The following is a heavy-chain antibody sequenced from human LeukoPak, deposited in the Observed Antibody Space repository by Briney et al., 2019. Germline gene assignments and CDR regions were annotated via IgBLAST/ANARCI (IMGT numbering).Heavy chain of an antibody. CDR3: ARRSSTSCYTCAWFDP. V-gene: IGHV4-38-2*01. Sequence: PSETLSLTCAVSGYSISSGYYWGWIRQPPGKGLVWIGSIYHSGSTYYNPSLKSRVTISVDTSKNQFSLKLSSVTAADTAVYYCARRSSTSCYTCAWFDPWGQGTLVTVSS. CDR2: IYHSGST. J-gene: IGHJ5*02. D-gene: IGHD2-2*02. CDR1: GYSISSGYY.